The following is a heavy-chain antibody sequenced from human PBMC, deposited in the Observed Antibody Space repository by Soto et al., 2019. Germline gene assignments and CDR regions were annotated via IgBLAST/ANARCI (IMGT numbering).Heavy chain of an antibody. V-gene: IGHV3-7*05. Sequence: PGGSLRLSCAASGFTFSSYWMSWVRQAPGKGLEWVANIKQDGSEKYYVDTVKGRFTISRDNAKSSLYLQMNSLRAEDTAVYYCARALTYSWSDYFDYWGQGTLVTVSS. CDR3: ARALTYSWSDYFDY. CDR2: IKQDGSEK. D-gene: IGHD1-20*01. CDR1: GFTFSSYW. J-gene: IGHJ4*02.